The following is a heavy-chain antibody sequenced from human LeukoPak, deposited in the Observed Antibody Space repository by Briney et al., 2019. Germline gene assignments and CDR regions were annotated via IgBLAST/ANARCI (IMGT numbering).Heavy chain of an antibody. V-gene: IGHV5-51*01. D-gene: IGHD6-19*01. CDR3: ARLRLSYSSGWQPFDY. CDR2: IYPDDSDT. CDR1: GYSFTSYW. Sequence: GESLKISCKGSGYSFTSYWIGWVRQMPGKGLEWMGIIYPDDSDTRYSPSFQGQVTISADKSISTASLQWSSLKASDTAMYYCARLRLSYSSGWQPFDYWGQGTLVTVSS. J-gene: IGHJ4*02.